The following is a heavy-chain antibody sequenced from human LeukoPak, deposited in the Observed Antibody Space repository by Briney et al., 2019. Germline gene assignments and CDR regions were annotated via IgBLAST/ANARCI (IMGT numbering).Heavy chain of an antibody. CDR3: ATGLPDLTYYDFWSGTYGMDV. CDR1: GYTFTSYG. V-gene: IGHV1-18*01. CDR2: ISAYNGNT. J-gene: IGHJ6*02. D-gene: IGHD3-3*01. Sequence: GASVKVSCKASGYTFTSYGISWVRQAPGQGLEWMGWISAYNGNTNYAQKLQGRVTMTTDTSTSTAYMELRSLRSDDTAVYYCATGLPDLTYYDFWSGTYGMDVWGQGTTVTVSS.